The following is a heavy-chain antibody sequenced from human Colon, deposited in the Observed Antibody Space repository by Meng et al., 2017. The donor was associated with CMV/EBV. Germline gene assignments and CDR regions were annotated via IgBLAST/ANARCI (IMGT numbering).Heavy chain of an antibody. CDR2: IIPIFGTA. CDR1: TVSSYA. J-gene: IGHJ5*02. Sequence: TVSSYAISWVRQAPGQGLEWMGGIIPIFGTANYAQKFQGRVTITTDESTSTAYMELSSLRSEDTAVYYCARDGASAVAGRGDWFDPWGQGTLVTVSS. D-gene: IGHD6-19*01. CDR3: ARDGASAVAGRGDWFDP. V-gene: IGHV1-69*05.